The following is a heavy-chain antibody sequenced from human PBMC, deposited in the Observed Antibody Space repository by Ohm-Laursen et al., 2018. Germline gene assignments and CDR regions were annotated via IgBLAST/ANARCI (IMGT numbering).Heavy chain of an antibody. CDR3: ARRSGYWTDFDY. CDR2: INPNSGDT. CDR1: GYTFSGYY. Sequence: GASVKVSCKASGYTFSGYYIHWVRQAPGQGLEWMGWINPNSGDTNYAQKFQDRVTMTGATSISTAYMDLSRLRSDDTAVYYCARRSGYWTDFDYWGQGTLVTVSS. J-gene: IGHJ4*02. V-gene: IGHV1-2*02. D-gene: IGHD5-12*01.